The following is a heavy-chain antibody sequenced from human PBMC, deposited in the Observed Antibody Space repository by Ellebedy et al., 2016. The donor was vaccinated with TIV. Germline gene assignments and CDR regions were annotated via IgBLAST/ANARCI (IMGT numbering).Heavy chain of an antibody. V-gene: IGHV3-23*01. J-gene: IGHJ6*02. Sequence: GESLKISCAASGFTLSSSAMDWVRQAPGKGPEWVSAISDDGVRTYYAYSVNGRFTIPRDNSKSTLFLQMNSLRAEDEAKYYCTKHRPSASMDVWGQGTTVAVSS. D-gene: IGHD6-25*01. CDR2: ISDDGVRT. CDR1: GFTLSSSA. CDR3: TKHRPSASMDV.